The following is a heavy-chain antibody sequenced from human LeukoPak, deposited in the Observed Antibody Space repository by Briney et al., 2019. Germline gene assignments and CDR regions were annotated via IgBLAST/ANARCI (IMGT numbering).Heavy chain of an antibody. Sequence: GGSLRLSCAASGFTFSSYAMSWVRQAPGKGLEWVSAISGSGGSTYYADSVKGRFTISRDNFKNTLYLQMNSLRAEDTAVYYCAKLNVLRFLEWSHDYWGQGTLVTVSS. CDR2: ISGSGGST. J-gene: IGHJ4*02. CDR3: AKLNVLRFLEWSHDY. D-gene: IGHD3-3*01. CDR1: GFTFSSYA. V-gene: IGHV3-23*01.